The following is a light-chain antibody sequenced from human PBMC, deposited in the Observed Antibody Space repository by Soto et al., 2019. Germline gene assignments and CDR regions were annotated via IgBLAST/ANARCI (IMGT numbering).Light chain of an antibody. CDR3: MQSTQLPLT. J-gene: IGKJ5*01. CDR1: QSLLSSGGETY. V-gene: IGKV2D-29*02. CDR2: EVS. Sequence: DIVMSQTPLSLSVTPGQPASISCRSSQSLLSSGGETYLFWYLQRPGQSPQLLIYEVSNRISAVPDRFSVSGLGTDITLKISRVAAEDASVYYCMQSTQLPLTFGQGTRLEV.